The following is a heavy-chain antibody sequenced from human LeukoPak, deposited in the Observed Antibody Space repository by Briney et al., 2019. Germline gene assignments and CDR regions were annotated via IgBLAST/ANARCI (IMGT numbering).Heavy chain of an antibody. J-gene: IGHJ5*02. CDR3: ARGPVLYSSSSSGANWFDP. CDR2: IYYSGST. Sequence: PSGALSLTCTVSGGSISSSSYYWGWIRQPPGKGLEWIGSIYYSGSTYYNPSLKSRVTISVDTSKNQFSLKLSSVTAADTAVYYCARGPVLYSSSSSGANWFDPWGQGTLVTVSS. V-gene: IGHV4-39*07. CDR1: GGSISSSSYY. D-gene: IGHD6-6*01.